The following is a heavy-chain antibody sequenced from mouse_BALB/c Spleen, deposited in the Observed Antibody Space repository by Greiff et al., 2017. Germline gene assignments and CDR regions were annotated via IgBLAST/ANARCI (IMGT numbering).Heavy chain of an antibody. V-gene: IGHV3-8*02. CDR1: GDSITSGY. CDR3: ARSPITTVVARDS. J-gene: IGHJ4*01. CDR2: ISYSGST. Sequence: EVKLQESGPSLVKPSQTLSLTCSVTGDSITSGYWNWIRKFPGNKLEYMGYISYSGSTYYNPSLKSRISLTRDTSKNQYYLQLNSVTTEDTATYYCARSPITTVVARDSWGQGTLVTVSS. D-gene: IGHD1-1*01.